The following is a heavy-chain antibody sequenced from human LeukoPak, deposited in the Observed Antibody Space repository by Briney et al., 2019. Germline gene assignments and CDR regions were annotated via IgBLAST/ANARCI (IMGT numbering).Heavy chain of an antibody. Sequence: GGSLRLSCAASGFTFDDYGMSWVRQAPGKGLEWVSGINWNGGSTGYADSVKGRFTISGDNAKNSLYLQMNSLRAEDTALYYCARSLGAAVSYYYYYMDVWGKGTTVTVSS. CDR2: INWNGGST. CDR3: ARSLGAAVSYYYYYMDV. D-gene: IGHD3-16*01. CDR1: GFTFDDYG. J-gene: IGHJ6*03. V-gene: IGHV3-20*04.